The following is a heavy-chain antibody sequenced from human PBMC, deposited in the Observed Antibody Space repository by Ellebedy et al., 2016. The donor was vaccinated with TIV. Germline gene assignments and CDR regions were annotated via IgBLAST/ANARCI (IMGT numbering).Heavy chain of an antibody. CDR1: GGSLNSSSYY. V-gene: IGHV4-39*07. D-gene: IGHD3-10*01. J-gene: IGHJ5*02. CDR2: VYRNGIT. CDR3: ARDDPSGWLDP. Sequence: MPGGSLRLSCTVSGGSLNSSSYYWGWIRQPPGQSLEWIGSVYRNGITYVNPSLRSRLTISVDTSRNQFSLTLTAVTAADTAVYYCARDDPSGWLDPWGQGTLVTVSS.